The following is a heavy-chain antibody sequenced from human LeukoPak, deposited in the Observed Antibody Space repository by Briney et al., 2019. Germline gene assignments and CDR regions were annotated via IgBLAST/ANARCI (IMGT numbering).Heavy chain of an antibody. CDR1: GFTVRSNY. CDR2: IYSGGST. D-gene: IGHD3-16*01. V-gene: IGHV3-53*01. Sequence: PGGSLRLSCAASGFTVRSNYMSWVRQAPGKGLEWVSVIYSGGSTYYADSVKGRFTISRDNSKNTLYLQMNSLRAEDTAVYYCARDLKNVRGGLLYYYYMDVWGKGTTVTVSS. CDR3: ARDLKNVRGGLLYYYYMDV. J-gene: IGHJ6*03.